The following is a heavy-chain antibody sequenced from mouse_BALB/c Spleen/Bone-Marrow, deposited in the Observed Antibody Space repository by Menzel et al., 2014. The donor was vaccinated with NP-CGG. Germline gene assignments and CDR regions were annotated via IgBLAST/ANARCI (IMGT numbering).Heavy chain of an antibody. CDR1: GYTFTSYW. J-gene: IGHJ3*01. V-gene: IGHV1S22*01. CDR2: IYPGSGST. Sequence: LQQSGSELVRPGASVKLSCKASGYTFTSYWMHWVKQRPGQGLEWIGNIYPGSGSTNYDEKFKSKAKLTVDTSSSTAYMQLSSLTSEDSAVYYCTRSFPYWGQGTLVTVSA. CDR3: TRSFPY.